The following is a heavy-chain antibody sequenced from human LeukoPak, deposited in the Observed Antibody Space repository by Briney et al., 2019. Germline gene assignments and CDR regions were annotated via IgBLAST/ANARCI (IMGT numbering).Heavy chain of an antibody. CDR2: INPNSGGT. CDR3: ALEYSSSWEYFQH. Sequence: HRASVKVSCKASGYTFTGYYMHWVRQAPGQGLEWMGWINPNSGGTNYAQKFQGRVTMTRDTSISTAYMELSRLRSDDTAVYYCALEYSSSWEYFQHWGQGTLVTVSS. CDR1: GYTFTGYY. D-gene: IGHD6-13*01. J-gene: IGHJ1*01. V-gene: IGHV1-2*02.